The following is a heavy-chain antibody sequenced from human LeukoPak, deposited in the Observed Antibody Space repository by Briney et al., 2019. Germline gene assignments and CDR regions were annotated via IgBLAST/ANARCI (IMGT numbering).Heavy chain of an antibody. D-gene: IGHD1-26*01. CDR1: GFAFGSEA. J-gene: IGHJ5*02. V-gene: IGHV3-23*01. CDR3: AKDSAWELLGH. CDR2: ISPGGGTT. Sequence: GGSLRLSCAVSGFAFGSEAMSWVRQSPARGLEWVASISPGGGTTYYADYVKGRFTISRDDSKNMIYLQMNSLRAEDTAVYYCAKDSAWELLGHWGQGTLVTVSS.